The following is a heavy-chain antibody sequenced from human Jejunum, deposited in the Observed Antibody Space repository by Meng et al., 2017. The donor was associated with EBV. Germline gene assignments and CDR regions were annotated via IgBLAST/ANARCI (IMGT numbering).Heavy chain of an antibody. J-gene: IGHJ1*01. CDR1: GFTFSSTS. Sequence: EVQLLESGGGLVQLGGSLRLSCAASGFTFSSTSMSWVRQAPGKGLEWVSTITGGDGSTYYADSVKGRFTISRDNSKSTLYLQMNSLRAEDTAAYYCAKLVRDWGQGTLVTVSS. CDR2: ITGGDGST. V-gene: IGHV3-23*01. CDR3: AKLVRD.